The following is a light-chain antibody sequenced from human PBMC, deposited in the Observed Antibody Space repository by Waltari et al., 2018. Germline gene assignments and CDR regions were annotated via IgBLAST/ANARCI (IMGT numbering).Light chain of an antibody. CDR3: SSYTSSSTLV. V-gene: IGLV2-14*01. CDR2: EVS. Sequence: QSALTQPASVSGSPGQSITISCTGTSSDVGGYNYVSWYQQHPGKAPKLMMYEVSNRRSGGSNRFSGSKAGNTASLTISGLQAEDEADYYCSSYTSSSTLVFGTGTKVTVL. CDR1: SSDVGGYNY. J-gene: IGLJ1*01.